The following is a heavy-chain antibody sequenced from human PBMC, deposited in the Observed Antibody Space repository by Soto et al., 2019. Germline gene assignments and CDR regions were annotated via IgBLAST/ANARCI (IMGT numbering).Heavy chain of an antibody. CDR2: FRSGGDDDTT. Sequence: GGSLRLCCAASGFTFSSYAMGWVRQAPGKGLEGGSGFRSGGDDDTTYYADSVRGRFTISRDNSKNTLFLQMNSLRAEDTAIYYCAKKVNSGSGSQFFDYWGQGTLVTVSS. CDR3: AKKVNSGSGSQFFDY. J-gene: IGHJ4*02. V-gene: IGHV3-23*01. D-gene: IGHD3-10*01. CDR1: GFTFSSYA.